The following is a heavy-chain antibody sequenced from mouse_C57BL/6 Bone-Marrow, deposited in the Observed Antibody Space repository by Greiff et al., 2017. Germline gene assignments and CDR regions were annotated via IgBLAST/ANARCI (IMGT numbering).Heavy chain of an antibody. D-gene: IGHD1-1*01. J-gene: IGHJ4*01. Sequence: QVQLQQPGAELVMPGASVKLSCKASGYTFTSYWMHWVKQRPGQGLEWIGEIDPTDSYTNYNQKFKGKSTLTVDKSSCTAYMQLSSLTSEDSAVYYCARGAIYYYGSSYYAMDYWGQGTSVTVSS. CDR3: ARGAIYYYGSSYYAMDY. CDR1: GYTFTSYW. V-gene: IGHV1-69*01. CDR2: IDPTDSYT.